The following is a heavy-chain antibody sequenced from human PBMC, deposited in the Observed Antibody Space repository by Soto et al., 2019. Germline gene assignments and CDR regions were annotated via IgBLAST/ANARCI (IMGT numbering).Heavy chain of an antibody. CDR3: ARSTPKKNYYGSGSPRIYNWFDP. CDR1: GGSFSGYY. CDR2: INHSGST. D-gene: IGHD3-10*01. Sequence: SETLSLTCAVYGGSFSGYYWSWIRQPPGKGLEWIGEINHSGSTNYNPSLKSRVTISVDTSKNQFSLKLSSVTAADTAVYYCARSTPKKNYYGSGSPRIYNWFDPWGQGTLVT. V-gene: IGHV4-34*01. J-gene: IGHJ5*02.